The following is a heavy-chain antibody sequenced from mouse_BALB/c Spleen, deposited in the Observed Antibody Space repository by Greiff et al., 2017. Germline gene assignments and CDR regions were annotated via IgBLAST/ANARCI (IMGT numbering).Heavy chain of an antibody. CDR3: ARQGDWMYYFDY. J-gene: IGHJ2*01. D-gene: IGHD4-1*01. CDR2: ISSGGGST. Sequence: EVHLVESGGGLVKPGGSLKLSCAASGFAFSSYDMSWVRQTPEKRLEWVAYISSGGGSTYYPDTVKGRFTISRDNAKNTLYLQMSSLKSEDTAMYYCARQGDWMYYFDYWGQGTTLTVSS. V-gene: IGHV5-12-1*01. CDR1: GFAFSSYD.